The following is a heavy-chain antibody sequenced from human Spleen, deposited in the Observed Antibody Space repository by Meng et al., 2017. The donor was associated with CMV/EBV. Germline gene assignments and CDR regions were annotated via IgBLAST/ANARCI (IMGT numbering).Heavy chain of an antibody. J-gene: IGHJ4*02. Sequence: FNFSSYGMYWVRQAPGKGLEWVADIWFDGNTKHHADSVKGRFAISRDNSRNTLYLDMTSLRAEDTALYYCAKDMFLIRQYGGTITFDSWGQGTLVTVSS. D-gene: IGHD1-14*01. CDR2: IWFDGNTK. CDR3: AKDMFLIRQYGGTITFDS. V-gene: IGHV3-33*06. CDR1: FNFSSYG.